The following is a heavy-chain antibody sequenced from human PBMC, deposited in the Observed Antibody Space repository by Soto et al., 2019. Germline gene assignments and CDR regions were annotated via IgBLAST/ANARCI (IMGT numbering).Heavy chain of an antibody. Sequence: SETLSLTCTVSGGSISSSSYYWGWIRQPPGKGLEWIGSIYYSGSTYYNPSLKSRVTISVDTSKNQFSLKLCSVTAADTAVYYCARRDPTTVTGYFQHWGQGTLVTVSS. CDR2: IYYSGST. V-gene: IGHV4-39*01. CDR1: GGSISSSSYY. D-gene: IGHD4-17*01. J-gene: IGHJ1*01. CDR3: ARRDPTTVTGYFQH.